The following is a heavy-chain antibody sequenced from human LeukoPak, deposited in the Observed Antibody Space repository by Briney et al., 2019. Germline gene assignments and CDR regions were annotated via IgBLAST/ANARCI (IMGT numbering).Heavy chain of an antibody. Sequence: GGSLRLSCAASGFTLSSYAMSWVRQGPGKGLEWASAISVSGNTYHADSVKGRFTISRDSYKNTLYLQMNSLRAEDAAVYYCAKAPVTTCSGAYCYPFDYWGQGTLVTVSS. D-gene: IGHD2-15*01. CDR2: ISVSGNT. J-gene: IGHJ4*02. V-gene: IGHV3-23*01. CDR1: GFTLSSYA. CDR3: AKAPVTTCSGAYCYPFDY.